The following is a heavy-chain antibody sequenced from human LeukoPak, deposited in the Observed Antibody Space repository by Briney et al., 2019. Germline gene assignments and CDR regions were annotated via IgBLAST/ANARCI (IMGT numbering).Heavy chain of an antibody. Sequence: LPGGSLRLSCAASGFTFSSYGMSWVRQAPGKGLEWVSAISGSGGSTYYADSVKGRFTISRDNSKNTLYLQMNSLRAEDTAVYYCAKRGAEVGATVAPGDYWGQGTLVTVSS. V-gene: IGHV3-23*01. CDR2: ISGSGGST. CDR1: GFTFSSYG. J-gene: IGHJ4*02. CDR3: AKRGAEVGATVAPGDY. D-gene: IGHD1-26*01.